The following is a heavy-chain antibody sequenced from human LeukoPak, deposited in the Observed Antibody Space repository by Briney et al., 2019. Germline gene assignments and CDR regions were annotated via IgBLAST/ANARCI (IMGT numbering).Heavy chain of an antibody. CDR2: IWYDGSNK. Sequence: GRSLRLSCAASGFTFSSYGMHWVRQAPGKGLEWVAVIWYDGSNKYYADSVKGRFTISRDNSKNTLYLQMNSLRAEDTAVYYCAKDLGVAVATNPDYWGQGTLVTVSS. D-gene: IGHD6-19*01. V-gene: IGHV3-33*06. CDR3: AKDLGVAVATNPDY. J-gene: IGHJ4*02. CDR1: GFTFSSYG.